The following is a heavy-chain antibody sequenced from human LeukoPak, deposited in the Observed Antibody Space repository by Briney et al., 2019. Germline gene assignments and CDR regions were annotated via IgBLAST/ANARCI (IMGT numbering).Heavy chain of an antibody. CDR2: IYYSGST. CDR1: GGSISSGGYS. V-gene: IGHV4-30-4*07. J-gene: IGHJ5*02. CDR3: ARDRGLLWFGELLSLGWFDP. D-gene: IGHD3-10*01. Sequence: PSQTLSLTCAVSGGSISSGGYSWSWIRQPPGKGLEWIGYIYYSGSTYYNPSLKSRVTISVDTSKNQFSLKLSSVTAADTAVYYCARDRGLLWFGELLSLGWFDPWGQGTLVTVSS.